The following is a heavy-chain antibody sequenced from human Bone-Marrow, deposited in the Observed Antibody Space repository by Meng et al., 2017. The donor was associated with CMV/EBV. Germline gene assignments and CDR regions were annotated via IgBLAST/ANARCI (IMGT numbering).Heavy chain of an antibody. D-gene: IGHD3-22*01. CDR3: ARGLIRRYYYYGMDV. CDR2: IYYSGST. V-gene: IGHV4-30-4*08. J-gene: IGHJ6*02. Sequence: SETLSLTCTVSGGSISSGDYYWSWIRQPPGKGLEWIGYIYYSGSTYYNPSLKSRVTISVDTSKNQFSLKLSSVTAADTAVYYCARGLIRRYYYYGMDVWGQGTTATVSS. CDR1: GGSISSGDYY.